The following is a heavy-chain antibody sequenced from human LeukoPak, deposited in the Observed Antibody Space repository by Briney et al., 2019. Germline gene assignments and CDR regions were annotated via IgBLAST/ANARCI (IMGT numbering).Heavy chain of an antibody. D-gene: IGHD4/OR15-4a*01. CDR3: ASLTMTDRIIGY. V-gene: IGHV3-30-3*01. Sequence: PGGSLRLSCAASGFTFSSYAMHWVRQAPGKGLEWVAVISYDGSNKYYADSVKGRFTISRDNSKNTLYLQMNSLRAEDTAVYYCASLTMTDRIIGYWGQGTLVTVSS. CDR2: ISYDGSNK. CDR1: GFTFSSYA. J-gene: IGHJ4*02.